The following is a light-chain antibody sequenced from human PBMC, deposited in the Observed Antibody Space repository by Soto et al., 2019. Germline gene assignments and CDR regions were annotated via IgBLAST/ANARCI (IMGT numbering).Light chain of an antibody. V-gene: IGKV3-11*01. CDR1: QSVSSY. Sequence: EIVLTQSPATLSLSPGERATLSCRASQSVSSYLAWYQQKPGQAPRLLIYDASNRATGIPARFSGSGSGTDFTLTISSLEPEDFAVYYCQQRSNWLTFGGGPKVHIK. J-gene: IGKJ4*01. CDR2: DAS. CDR3: QQRSNWLT.